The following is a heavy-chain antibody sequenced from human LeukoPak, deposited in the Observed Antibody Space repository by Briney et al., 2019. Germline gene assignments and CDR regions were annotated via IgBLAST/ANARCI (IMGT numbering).Heavy chain of an antibody. CDR1: GYTFTGYY. CDR2: INPNSGNT. V-gene: IGHV1-8*02. CDR3: ARGRYCSSTSCYGRLDY. J-gene: IGHJ4*02. D-gene: IGHD2-2*01. Sequence: ASVKVSCKASGYTFTGYYMHWVRQAPGQGLEWMGWINPNSGNTGYAQKFQGRVTMTRNTSISTAYMELSSLRSEDTAVYYCARGRYCSSTSCYGRLDYWGQGTLVTVSS.